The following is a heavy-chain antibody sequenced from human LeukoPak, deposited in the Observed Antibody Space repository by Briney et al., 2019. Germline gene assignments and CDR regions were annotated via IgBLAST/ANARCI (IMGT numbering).Heavy chain of an antibody. CDR2: IKQDGSEK. CDR3: ARDQYYDSSGYSDY. D-gene: IGHD3-22*01. CDR1: GFTFSSYW. V-gene: IGHV3-7*01. J-gene: IGHJ4*02. Sequence: GGSLRLSCAASGFTFSSYWMSWVRQAPGKGLEWVANIKQDGSEKYYVDSVKGRLTISRDNAKNSLYLQMNSLRAEDTAVYYCARDQYYDSSGYSDYWGQGTLVTVSS.